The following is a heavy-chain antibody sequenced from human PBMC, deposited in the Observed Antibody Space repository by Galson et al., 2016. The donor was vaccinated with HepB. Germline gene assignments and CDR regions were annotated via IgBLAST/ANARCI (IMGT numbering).Heavy chain of an antibody. CDR2: IKEDGTAR. J-gene: IGHJ2*01. V-gene: IGHV3-7*01. CDR3: ARGYYGLDI. D-gene: IGHD4-17*01. Sequence: SLRLSCAASGFTFRIYWMSWVRQAPGKGLEWVANIKEDGTARYYVDSVKGRFTISRDDAKNSMYLEMSRLRSEDTAVYYCARGYYGLDIWGRGTLVSVSS. CDR1: GFTFRIYW.